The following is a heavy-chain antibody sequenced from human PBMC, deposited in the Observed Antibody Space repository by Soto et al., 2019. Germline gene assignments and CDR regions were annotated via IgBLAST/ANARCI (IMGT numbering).Heavy chain of an antibody. V-gene: IGHV1-69*13. Sequence: VASVKVSCKASGGTFSSYAISWVRQAPGQGLEWMGGIIPIFGTANYAQTFQGRVTITADESTSTAYMELSSLRSEDTAVYYCASIVVVPAAIEGPKRYGMDVWGQGTTVTVSS. CDR3: ASIVVVPAAIEGPKRYGMDV. CDR2: IIPIFGTA. CDR1: GGTFSSYA. D-gene: IGHD2-2*02. J-gene: IGHJ6*02.